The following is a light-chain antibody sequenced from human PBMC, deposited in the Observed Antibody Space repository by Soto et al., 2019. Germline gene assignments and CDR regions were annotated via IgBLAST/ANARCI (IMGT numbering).Light chain of an antibody. J-gene: IGKJ1*01. CDR3: MQALQTPWT. V-gene: IGKV2-28*01. CDR2: MGS. CDR1: QSLLHSDGYNY. Sequence: DIVMTQSPLSLPVTPGEPASISCRSSQSLLHSDGYNYLDWYLQKPGQSPQLLICMGSNRASGVPDRFGGSGSGTDFTLTISRVEAEDFGVYYCMQALQTPWTFGQGTQVEIK.